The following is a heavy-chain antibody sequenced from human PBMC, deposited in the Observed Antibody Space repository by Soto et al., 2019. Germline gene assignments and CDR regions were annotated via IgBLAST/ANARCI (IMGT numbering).Heavy chain of an antibody. CDR3: ARGRPNYFYYGLDV. CDR2: KYYSGAT. V-gene: IGHV4-30-4*01. Sequence: PSETLSLTCTVSGGSIKSDYYWAWVRQPPGGGLEWMGYKYYSGATDSDPSLEARVSFSVDTSKNQFFLNLTSVTVADTAVYYCARGRPNYFYYGLDVWGPGIPVTVYS. J-gene: IGHJ6*02. CDR1: GGSIKSDYY.